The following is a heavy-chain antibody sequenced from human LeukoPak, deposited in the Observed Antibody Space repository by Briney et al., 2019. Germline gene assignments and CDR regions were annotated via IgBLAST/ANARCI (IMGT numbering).Heavy chain of an antibody. CDR3: AKRATGYISGYFDY. J-gene: IGHJ4*02. CDR2: ISGSGGST. CDR1: GFTFSASW. Sequence: GGSLRLSCAASGFTFSASWMTWVRQAPGKGLEWVSAISGSGGSTYYADSVKGRFTISRDNSKNTLYLQMNSLRAEDTAVYYCAKRATGYISGYFDYWGQGTLVTVSS. D-gene: IGHD3-9*01. V-gene: IGHV3-23*01.